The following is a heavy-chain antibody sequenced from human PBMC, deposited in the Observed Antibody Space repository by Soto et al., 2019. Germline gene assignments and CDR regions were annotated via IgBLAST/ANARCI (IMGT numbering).Heavy chain of an antibody. CDR1: GYTFITYN. CDR2: ISPNDGNT. J-gene: IGHJ4*02. CDR3: ARDTGELLVIDY. Sequence: ASVKVSCKASGYTFITYNFSWVRQAPGQGLEWMGWISPNDGNTNYAQNVQGRVTMTTDTSTRTAYMELRSLRPDDTAVYYCARDTGELLVIDYRGQGTQVTVSS. V-gene: IGHV1-18*04. D-gene: IGHD1-7*01.